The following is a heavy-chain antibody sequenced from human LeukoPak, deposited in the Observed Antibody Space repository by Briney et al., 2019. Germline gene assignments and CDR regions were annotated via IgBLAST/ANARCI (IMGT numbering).Heavy chain of an antibody. CDR3: ARVGYGSGSYFVRSLFDY. CDR2: INHSGST. CDR1: GGSFSGYY. Sequence: SETLSLTCAVYGGSFSGYYWSWIRQPPGKGLEWVGEINHSGSTNYNPSLKSRVTISVDTYKNQFSLKLSSVTAADTAVYYCARVGYGSGSYFVRSLFDYWGQGTLVTVSS. V-gene: IGHV4-34*01. D-gene: IGHD3-10*01. J-gene: IGHJ4*02.